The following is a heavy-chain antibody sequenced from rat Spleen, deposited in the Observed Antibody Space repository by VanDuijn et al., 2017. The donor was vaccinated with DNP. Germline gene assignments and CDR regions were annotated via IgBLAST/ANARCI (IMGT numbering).Heavy chain of an antibody. CDR3: ARHERTTGLGFDY. V-gene: IGHV5-25*01. J-gene: IGHJ2*01. D-gene: IGHD1-6*01. Sequence: EVKLVESGGGLVQPGRSLKLSCAASGFTFSNYDMAWVRQAPTRGLEWVASISPSGSSSYSRDSVRGRFTISRDNAKSSLYLQMNSLRSEDTVTYYCARHERTTGLGFDYWGQGVMVTVSS. CDR1: GFTFSNYD. CDR2: ISPSGSSS.